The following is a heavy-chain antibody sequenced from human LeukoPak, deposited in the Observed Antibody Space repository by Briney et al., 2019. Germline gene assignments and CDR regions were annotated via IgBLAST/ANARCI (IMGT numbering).Heavy chain of an antibody. CDR2: ISAYNGNT. CDR1: GYTFTSYG. CDR3: ARDGSTVTTSESDY. V-gene: IGHV1-18*01. Sequence: ATVKVSCKASGYTFTSYGISWVRQAPGQGLEWMGWISAYNGNTNYAQKLQGRVTMTTDTSTSTAYMELRSLRSDDTAVYYCARDGSTVTTSESDYWGQGTLVTVSS. J-gene: IGHJ4*02. D-gene: IGHD4-17*01.